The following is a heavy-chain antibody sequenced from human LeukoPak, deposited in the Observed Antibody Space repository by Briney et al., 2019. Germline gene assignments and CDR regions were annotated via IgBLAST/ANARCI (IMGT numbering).Heavy chain of an antibody. J-gene: IGHJ6*03. Sequence: GGSLRLSCAASGFTVSSNYMSWVRQAPGKGLEWVSVIYSGGSTYYADSVKGRFTISRDNSKNTLYLQMNSLRAEDTAVYYCARDQEARSYYYYYYYMDVWGKGTTVTVSS. CDR3: ARDQEARSYYYYYYYMDV. CDR1: GFTVSSNY. D-gene: IGHD6-6*01. CDR2: IYSGGST. V-gene: IGHV3-66*02.